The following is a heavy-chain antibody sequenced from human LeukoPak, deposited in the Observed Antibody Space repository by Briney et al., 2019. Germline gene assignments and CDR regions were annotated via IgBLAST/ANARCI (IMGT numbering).Heavy chain of an antibody. CDR3: ARDFRYEGDY. D-gene: IGHD5-12*01. V-gene: IGHV3-21*01. CDR1: GFTFSSYA. J-gene: IGHJ4*02. Sequence: PGGSLRLSCAASGFTFSSYAVSWVRQAPGKGLEWVSSISSDSRYIYYADSVKGRFTISRDNAQNSLYLQMNSLRVEDTAVYYCARDFRYEGDYWGQGTLVTASS. CDR2: ISSDSRYI.